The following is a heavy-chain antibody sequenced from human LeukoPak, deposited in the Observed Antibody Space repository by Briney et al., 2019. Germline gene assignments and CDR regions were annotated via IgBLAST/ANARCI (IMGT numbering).Heavy chain of an antibody. V-gene: IGHV4-59*01. CDR2: IYYSGST. D-gene: IGHD6-19*01. Sequence: SETLSLTCTVSGGSISSYYWSWIRQPPGKGLEWIGYIYYSGSTNYNPSLKSRVTISVDTSKNQFSLKLSSVTAADTAVYYCARVDSSGWYGGPTFDYWGQGTLVTVSS. J-gene: IGHJ4*02. CDR3: ARVDSSGWYGGPTFDY. CDR1: GGSISSYY.